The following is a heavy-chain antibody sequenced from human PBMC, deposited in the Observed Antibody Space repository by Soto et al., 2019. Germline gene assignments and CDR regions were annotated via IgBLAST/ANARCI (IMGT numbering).Heavy chain of an antibody. CDR2: INPGGGYT. D-gene: IGHD3-22*01. Sequence: ASVKVSCKTSGYTFTHYYMHWVRLAPGHGLEWMGVINPGGGYTTYAQKFQGRVAMTRDTSTSTVYMELSSLKSEDTAVYYCGREYFDSRGTPPGDWGQGTLDTVSS. CDR1: GYTFTHYY. J-gene: IGHJ4*02. V-gene: IGHV1-46*01. CDR3: GREYFDSRGTPPGD.